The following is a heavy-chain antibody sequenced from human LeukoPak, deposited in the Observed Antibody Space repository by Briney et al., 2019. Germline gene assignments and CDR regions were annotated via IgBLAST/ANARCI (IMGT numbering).Heavy chain of an antibody. CDR2: ISGSGGST. CDR3: AKVGTDSSSWYSHLYFDY. D-gene: IGHD6-13*01. J-gene: IGHJ4*02. CDR1: GFTFSSYA. Sequence: GGSLRLSCAASGFTFSSYAMSWVRQAPGKGLEWVSDISGSGGSTYYADPVKGRFTISRDNSKNTLYLQMNSLRAEDTAVYYCAKVGTDSSSWYSHLYFDYWGQGTLVTVSS. V-gene: IGHV3-23*01.